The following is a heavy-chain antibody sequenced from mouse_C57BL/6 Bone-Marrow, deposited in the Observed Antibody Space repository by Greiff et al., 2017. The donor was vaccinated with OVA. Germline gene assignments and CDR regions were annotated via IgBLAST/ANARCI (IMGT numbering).Heavy chain of an antibody. J-gene: IGHJ4*01. CDR3: ARVIKGNYYAMDY. V-gene: IGHV5-6*01. Sequence: EVKLVESGGDLVKPGGSLKLSCAASGFTFSSYGMSWVRQTPDKRLEWVATISSGGSYTYYPDSVKGRFTISRDNAKNTLYLQMSSLKSEDTAMYYCARVIKGNYYAMDYWGQGTSVTVSS. CDR2: ISSGGSYT. CDR1: GFTFSSYG. D-gene: IGHD2-4*01.